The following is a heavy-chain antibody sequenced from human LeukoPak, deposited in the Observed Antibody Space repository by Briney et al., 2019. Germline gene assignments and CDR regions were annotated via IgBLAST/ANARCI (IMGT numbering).Heavy chain of an antibody. CDR2: ISSSGSTI. CDR3: ARDLDEGATTFDY. Sequence: GGSLRLSCAASGFTFSDYYMSWIRQAPGKGLEWVSYISSSGSTIYCADSVKGRFTISRDNAKNSLYLQMNSLRAEDTAVYYCARDLDEGATTFDYWGQGTLVTVSS. V-gene: IGHV3-11*01. CDR1: GFTFSDYY. J-gene: IGHJ4*02. D-gene: IGHD1-26*01.